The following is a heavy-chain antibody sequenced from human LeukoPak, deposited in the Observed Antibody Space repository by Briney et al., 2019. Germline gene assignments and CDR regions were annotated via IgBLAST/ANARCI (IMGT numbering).Heavy chain of an antibody. CDR2: INPNSGGT. CDR1: GYTFTGYY. J-gene: IGHJ5*02. Sequence: GASVKVSCKASGYTFTGYYMHWVRQAPGQGLEWMGWINPNSGGTNYAQKFQGRVTMTRDTSISTAYMELSRLRSDDTAVYYCARGRAVGASWFDPWGQGTLVTVSS. D-gene: IGHD1-26*01. CDR3: ARGRAVGASWFDP. V-gene: IGHV1-2*02.